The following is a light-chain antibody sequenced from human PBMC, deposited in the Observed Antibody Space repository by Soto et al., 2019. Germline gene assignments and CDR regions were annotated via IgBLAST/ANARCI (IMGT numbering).Light chain of an antibody. V-gene: IGLV2-8*01. CDR2: EVD. CDR1: SSDVGAYDH. CDR3: SSYARTHSPYYV. J-gene: IGLJ1*01. Sequence: QSALTQPPSASGSPGQAVTISCTGTSSDVGAYDHVSWYQQHPGKAPKLIIYEVDKRPSGVPDRFSGSKSGNTASLTVSGLQAEDDADYYCSSYARTHSPYYVFGTGTKLTVL.